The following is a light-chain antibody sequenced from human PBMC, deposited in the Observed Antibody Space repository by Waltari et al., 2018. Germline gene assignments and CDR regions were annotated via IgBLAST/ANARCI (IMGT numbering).Light chain of an antibody. J-gene: IGKJ1*01. V-gene: IGKV3-20*01. CDR2: GAS. Sequence: EIVLTQSPGTLSLSPGARATLSCRASQSVRSRYLAWYQQRPGQAPRPLIYGASVRATGSPDRFSGSGSGTDFTLTISRLEPEDFAVYYCQQYGSSQWTFGQGTKVEIK. CDR1: QSVRSRY. CDR3: QQYGSSQWT.